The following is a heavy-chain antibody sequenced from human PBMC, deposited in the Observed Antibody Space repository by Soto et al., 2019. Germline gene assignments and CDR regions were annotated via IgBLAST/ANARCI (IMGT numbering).Heavy chain of an antibody. D-gene: IGHD3-3*02. Sequence: SETLSLTCTVSGASISGYYWSWIRKSAGKGLEWIGRIYATGTTDYNPSLKSRVMMSVDTSKKQFSLRLRSVTAADTAVYYCAKEGSSSFKLDSWGQGTLVTVSS. V-gene: IGHV4-4*07. J-gene: IGHJ5*01. CDR2: IYATGTT. CDR1: GASISGYY. CDR3: AKEGSSSFKLDS.